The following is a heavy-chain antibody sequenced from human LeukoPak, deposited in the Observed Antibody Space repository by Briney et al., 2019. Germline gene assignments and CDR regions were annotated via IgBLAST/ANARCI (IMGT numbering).Heavy chain of an antibody. CDR1: GFTFSSYS. CDR3: ARDFGDSSSSGDY. D-gene: IGHD6-6*01. V-gene: IGHV3-21*01. CDR2: ISSSSSYI. J-gene: IGHJ4*02. Sequence: GGSLRLSYAASGFTFSSYSMNWVRQAPGKGLEWVSSISSSSSYIYYADSVKGRFTISRDNAKNSLYLQMNSLRAEDTAVYYCARDFGDSSSSGDYWGQGTLVTVSS.